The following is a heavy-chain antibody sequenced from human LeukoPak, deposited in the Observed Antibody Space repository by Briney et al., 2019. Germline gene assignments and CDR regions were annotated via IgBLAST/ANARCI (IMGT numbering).Heavy chain of an antibody. CDR1: GYTFTSYY. D-gene: IGHD6-13*01. J-gene: IGHJ4*02. CDR3: ARALSGSYYPH. Sequence: ASVKVSCKASGYTFTSYYMHWGRQAPGQGLEWMGWIDPNSGGPNYAQKFQGRVTMTRDTSISTAYMELSSLGSDDTAVYYCARALSGSYYPHWGQGTLVTVSS. CDR2: IDPNSGGP. V-gene: IGHV1-2*02.